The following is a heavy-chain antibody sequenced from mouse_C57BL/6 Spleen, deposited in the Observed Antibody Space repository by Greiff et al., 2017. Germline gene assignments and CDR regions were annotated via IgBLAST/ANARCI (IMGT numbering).Heavy chain of an antibody. CDR1: GFTFSDYY. CDR3: ARGDGSDYFDY. D-gene: IGHD1-1*01. V-gene: IGHV5-16*01. Sequence: EVQLVESEGGLVQPGSSMKLSCTASGFTFSDYYMAWVRQVPEKGLEWVANINYDGSSTYYLDSLKSRFIISRDNAKNILYLQMSSLKSEDTATYYCARGDGSDYFDYWGQGTTLTVSS. J-gene: IGHJ2*01. CDR2: INYDGSST.